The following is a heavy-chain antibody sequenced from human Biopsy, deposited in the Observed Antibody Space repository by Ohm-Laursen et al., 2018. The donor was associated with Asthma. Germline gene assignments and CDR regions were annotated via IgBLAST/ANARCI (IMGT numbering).Heavy chain of an antibody. Sequence: TLSLTCTVSGGSISSDDYYWSWIRQAPGKGLEWIAYIYSSGDTYYSPSLKSRVSIPLDTSKNQFSLRLTSVTAADTAVYYCARDRAMISETWGQGTLVTVSS. CDR3: ARDRAMISET. CDR1: GGSISSDDYY. CDR2: IYSSGDT. J-gene: IGHJ5*02. D-gene: IGHD3-22*01. V-gene: IGHV4-30-4*01.